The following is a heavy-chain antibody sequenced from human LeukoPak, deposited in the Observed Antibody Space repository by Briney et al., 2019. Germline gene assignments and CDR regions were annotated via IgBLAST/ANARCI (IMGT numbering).Heavy chain of an antibody. CDR2: IYYSGST. Sequence: PSETLSVTCTVSGGSVSSGSYYWSWIRQPPGKGLEWIGYIYYSGSTNYNPSLKSRVTISVDTSKNQFSLKLSSVTAADTAVYYCARGRGYSYGFGYWGQGTLVTVSS. V-gene: IGHV4-61*01. J-gene: IGHJ4*02. CDR1: GGSVSSGSYY. D-gene: IGHD5-18*01. CDR3: ARGRGYSYGFGY.